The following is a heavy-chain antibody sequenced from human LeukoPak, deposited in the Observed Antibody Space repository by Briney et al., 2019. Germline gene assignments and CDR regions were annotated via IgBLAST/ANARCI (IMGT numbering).Heavy chain of an antibody. CDR2: IKQDGSEK. CDR1: GFTFSSYW. V-gene: IGHV3-7*01. J-gene: IGHJ6*03. Sequence: GGSLRLSCAASGFTFSSYWMSWVRQAPGKGLEWVANIKQDGSEKYYEDSVKGRFTISRDNAKNSLYLQMNSLRGEDTAVYYCARNFEGRYYYYYMDVWAKGPRSPSP. CDR3: ARNFEGRYYYYYMDV.